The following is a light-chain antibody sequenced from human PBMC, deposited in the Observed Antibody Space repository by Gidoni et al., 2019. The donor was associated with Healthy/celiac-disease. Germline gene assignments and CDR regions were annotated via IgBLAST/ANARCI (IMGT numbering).Light chain of an antibody. CDR1: QSVSSY. CDR3: QQRSNWPPLLT. V-gene: IGKV3-11*01. Sequence: IVLNQSTATLSLSPGERATLSCRASQSVSSYLAWYQQKPGQAPRLLIYDASNRATGIPARFSGSGSGTDFTLTISSLEPEDFAVYYCQQRSNWPPLLTFGGGTKVEIK. J-gene: IGKJ4*01. CDR2: DAS.